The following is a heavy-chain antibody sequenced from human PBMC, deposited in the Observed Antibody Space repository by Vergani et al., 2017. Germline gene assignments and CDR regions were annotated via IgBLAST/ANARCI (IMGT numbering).Heavy chain of an antibody. CDR2: INPIDSKI. CDR3: TRHVPCGDGACLHYDH. Sequence: EVMLVQSGAEVKKPGESLKISCKYSESSFISNEIAWVRQMSGKGLQWMGNINPIDSKIAYSPSFQGQAIMSLDKSITTAYLQWRSLKASDTAIYYCTRHVPCGDGACLHYDHWGQGKEVTVS. CDR1: ESSFISNE. J-gene: IGHJ4*02. D-gene: IGHD2-21*01. V-gene: IGHV5-51*01.